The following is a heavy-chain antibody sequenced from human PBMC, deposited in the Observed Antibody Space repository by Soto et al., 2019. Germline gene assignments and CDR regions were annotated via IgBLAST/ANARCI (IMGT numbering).Heavy chain of an antibody. CDR2: INSKTDGGTT. CDR3: TTDNYDSSGTN. CDR1: GFTFSNAW. V-gene: IGHV3-15*01. Sequence: GGSLRLSCAASGFTFSNAWMSWVRQAPGKGLEWVGRINSKTDGGTTDYAAPVKGRFTISRDDSKNTLYLQMNSLKTEDTAVYYCTTDNYDSSGTNWGQGTLVTVSS. D-gene: IGHD3-22*01. J-gene: IGHJ4*02.